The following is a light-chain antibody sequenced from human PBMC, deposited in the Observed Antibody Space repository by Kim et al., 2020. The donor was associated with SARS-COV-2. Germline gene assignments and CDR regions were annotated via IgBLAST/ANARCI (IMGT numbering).Light chain of an antibody. J-gene: IGLJ2*01. V-gene: IGLV3-1*01. CDR1: KLGDKY. Sequence: SYELTQPPSVSVSPGQTASITCSGDKLGDKYACWYQQKPGQPPVLVIYQDSKRPSGIPERFSGSNSGNTATLTISGTQAMDEADYYCQAWDSSTVVFGGGTQRTVL. CDR2: QDS. CDR3: QAWDSSTVV.